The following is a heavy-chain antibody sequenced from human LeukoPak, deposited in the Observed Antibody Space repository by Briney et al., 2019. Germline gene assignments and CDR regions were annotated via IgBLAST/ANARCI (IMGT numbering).Heavy chain of an antibody. J-gene: IGHJ4*02. CDR1: GGSINSTNYY. CDR2: IYYSGST. Sequence: SETLSLTYTVSGGSINSTNYYWGWIRQPPGKGLEWIGSIYYSGSTYYNPSLRSRVTISVDTSKNQFSLKLTSVTAADTAVYYCAGHDSSGYYRPLDYWGQGTLVTVSS. V-gene: IGHV4-39*01. CDR3: AGHDSSGYYRPLDY. D-gene: IGHD3-22*01.